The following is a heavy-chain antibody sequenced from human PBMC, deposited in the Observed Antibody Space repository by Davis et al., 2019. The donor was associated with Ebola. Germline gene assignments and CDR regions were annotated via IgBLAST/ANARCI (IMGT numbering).Heavy chain of an antibody. V-gene: IGHV3-7*01. CDR2: IKQDGSEK. D-gene: IGHD2-15*01. CDR3: AGPAVVVAASGY. Sequence: GGSLRLSCAASGFTFIGHWMSWVRQAPGKGLEWVANIKQDGSEKYYVDSVKGRFTISRDNAKNSLYLQMNSLRAEDTAVYYCAGPAVVVAASGYWGQGTLVTVSS. J-gene: IGHJ4*02. CDR1: GFTFIGHW.